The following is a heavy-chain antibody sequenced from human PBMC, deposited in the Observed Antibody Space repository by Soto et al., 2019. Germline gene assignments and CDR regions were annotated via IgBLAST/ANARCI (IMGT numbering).Heavy chain of an antibody. CDR2: INPNSGGT. V-gene: IGHV1-2*04. D-gene: IGHD2-15*01. CDR3: ARGDCSGGSCYSPPPFDD. CDR1: GYTFTGYY. Sequence: GASVKVSCKASGYTFTGYYMHWVRQAPGQGLEWMGWINPNSGGTNYAQKFQGWVTMTRDTSISTAYMELSRLRSDDTAVYYCARGDCSGGSCYSPPPFDDWGQRTLVTVSS. J-gene: IGHJ4*02.